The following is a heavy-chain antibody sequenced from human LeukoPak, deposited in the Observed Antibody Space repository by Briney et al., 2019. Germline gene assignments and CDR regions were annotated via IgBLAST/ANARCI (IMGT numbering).Heavy chain of an antibody. CDR2: LRPKGEDGAT. V-gene: IGHV3-15*01. CDR3: TQLSRGF. CDR1: GFTLSDLW. Sequence: GGSLRLSCVASGFTLSDLWMSWDRQAPGRELECVGRLRPKGEDGATGYTEPRSDRFTVSRDDSKNTMYLEMRNLKTEDTGLYYCTQLSRGFWGQGTQVTVSS. J-gene: IGHJ4*02. D-gene: IGHD3-22*01.